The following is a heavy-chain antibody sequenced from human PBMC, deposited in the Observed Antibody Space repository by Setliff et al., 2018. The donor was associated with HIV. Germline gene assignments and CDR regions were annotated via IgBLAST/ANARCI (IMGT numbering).Heavy chain of an antibody. D-gene: IGHD3-10*01. CDR3: AREDRGYYASGLA. J-gene: IGHJ5*02. V-gene: IGHV1-18*01. CDR2: ISPYNGNT. Sequence: ASVKVSCKASGYTFMSYGISWVRQAPGQGLEWMGWISPYNGNTNYAQKLQGRVTMTRDTSTSTVYMEVSSLRSDDTAVYYCAREDRGYYASGLAWGQGTLVTVSS. CDR1: GYTFMSYG.